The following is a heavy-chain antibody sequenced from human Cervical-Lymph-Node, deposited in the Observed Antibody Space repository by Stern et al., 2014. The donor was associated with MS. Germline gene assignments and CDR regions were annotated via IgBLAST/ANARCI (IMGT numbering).Heavy chain of an antibody. D-gene: IGHD3-10*01. Sequence: QVQLQESGPGLVKPSETLSLTCTVSGGSITSYYWSWIRQPPGKGMEWIGHVYSRGSTNYNPSLKSRVTISVDTSKNQFSLKLRSVTAADTAVYYCARRGQYGSYPLYYYYGMDVWGQGTTVTVSS. CDR2: VYSRGST. V-gene: IGHV4-59*01. J-gene: IGHJ6*02. CDR3: ARRGQYGSYPLYYYYGMDV. CDR1: GGSITSYY.